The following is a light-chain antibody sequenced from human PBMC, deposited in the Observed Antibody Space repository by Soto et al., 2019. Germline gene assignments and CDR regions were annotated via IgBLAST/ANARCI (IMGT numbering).Light chain of an antibody. CDR3: ATWDDSMNGFYV. CDR1: TSNIGSNY. CDR2: RNN. Sequence: QSVLTQPPSASGTPGQGVTISCSGSTSNIGSNYVYWYQQLPGTAPKLLIYRNNQRPSGVPDRFSGSKSGTSASLAISGLRSDDEADYFCATWDDSMNGFYVLGTGIKVTVL. J-gene: IGLJ1*01. V-gene: IGLV1-47*01.